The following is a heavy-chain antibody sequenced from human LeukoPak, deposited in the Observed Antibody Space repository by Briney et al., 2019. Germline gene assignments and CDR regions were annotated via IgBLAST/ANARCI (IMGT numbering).Heavy chain of an antibody. CDR1: GGTFSSNE. Sequence: GASVKVSCKVSGGTFSSNEILWVRQAPGQGLEWMGEIIPIFGAPTYAQKFQGRVTITADKSTSTVYMELSSLRSEDTAVFYCATNRLGFDGFDNWGQGTLVTVSS. CDR3: ATNRLGFDGFDN. J-gene: IGHJ3*02. D-gene: IGHD2/OR15-2a*01. V-gene: IGHV1-69*06. CDR2: IIPIFGAP.